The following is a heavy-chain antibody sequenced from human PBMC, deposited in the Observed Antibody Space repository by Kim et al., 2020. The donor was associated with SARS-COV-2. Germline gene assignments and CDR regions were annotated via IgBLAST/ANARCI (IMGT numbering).Heavy chain of an antibody. V-gene: IGHV6-1*01. CDR2: TWFRSKWYNQYS. CDR1: GDSVSSNSAS. J-gene: IGHJ3*01. CDR3: ARYTFDV. Sequence: SQTLSLTCSISGDSVSSNSASWNCNRQSPSRGLEWQGKTWFRSKWYNQYSEYGLAVKGRITISPVTSKNQFSLQLNSVTPEDTTVYYCARYTFDV.